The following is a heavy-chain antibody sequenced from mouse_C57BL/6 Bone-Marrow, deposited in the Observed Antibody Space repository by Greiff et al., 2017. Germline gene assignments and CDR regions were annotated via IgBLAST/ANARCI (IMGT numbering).Heavy chain of an antibody. CDR2: IYPRSGNT. J-gene: IGHJ2*01. Sequence: VKLVESGAELARPGASVKLSCKASGYTFTSYGISWVKQRTGQGLEWIGEIYPRSGNTYYNEKFKGKATLTADKSSSTAYMELRSLTSEDSAVYFCGREGDYDGYFDYWGQGTTLTVSS. V-gene: IGHV1-81*01. CDR3: GREGDYDGYFDY. D-gene: IGHD2-4*01. CDR1: GYTFTSYG.